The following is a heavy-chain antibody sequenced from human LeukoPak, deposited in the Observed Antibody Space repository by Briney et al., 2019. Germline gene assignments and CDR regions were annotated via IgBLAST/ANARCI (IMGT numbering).Heavy chain of an antibody. Sequence: PSETLSLTCAVYGGSFSGSFSGYYWTCIRQTPGKGLEWIGEINHSGSTNYNPSLKSRVTISVDTSNNQFSLKLNSLTAADTAVYYCVTFRWGVGFECWGQGTLATVSS. CDR2: INHSGST. CDR1: GGSFSGSFSGYY. D-gene: IGHD3-16*01. CDR3: VTFRWGVGFEC. V-gene: IGHV4-34*01. J-gene: IGHJ4*02.